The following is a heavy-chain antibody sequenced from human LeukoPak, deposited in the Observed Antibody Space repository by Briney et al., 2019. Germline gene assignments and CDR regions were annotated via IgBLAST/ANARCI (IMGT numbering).Heavy chain of an antibody. CDR3: ARWYYYDSSGYSLYYFDY. V-gene: IGHV3-21*01. CDR2: ISSSSSYI. D-gene: IGHD3-22*01. Sequence: PGGSLRLSCAASGFTFSSYSMNWVRQAPGKGLEWVSSISSSSSYIYYADSVKGRFTISRDNAKNSLYLQMNSLRAEDTAVYYCARWYYYDSSGYSLYYFDYWGQGTLVTVSS. CDR1: GFTFSSYS. J-gene: IGHJ4*02.